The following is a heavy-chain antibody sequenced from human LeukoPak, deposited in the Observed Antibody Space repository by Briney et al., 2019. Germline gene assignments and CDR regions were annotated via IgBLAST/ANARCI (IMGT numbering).Heavy chain of an antibody. J-gene: IGHJ4*02. CDR2: ISGSGGST. V-gene: IGHV3-23*01. CDR3: AKDRRYYDSSGYYSYYFDY. D-gene: IGHD3-22*01. Sequence: GGSLTLSCAAAGFTFSSYAMSWVRQAPGKGLGWVSAISGSGGSTYYADSVKGRFTISRDNSRNTLYLQMNSLRAEDTAVYYCAKDRRYYDSSGYYSYYFDYWGQGTLVTVSS. CDR1: GFTFSSYA.